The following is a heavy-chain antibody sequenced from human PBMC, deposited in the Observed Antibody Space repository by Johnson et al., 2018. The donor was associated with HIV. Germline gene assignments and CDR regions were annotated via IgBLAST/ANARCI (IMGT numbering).Heavy chain of an antibody. J-gene: IGHJ3*01. CDR2: IYSGGRT. D-gene: IGHD3-10*01. CDR1: GFTVSSNY. CDR3: ASPDYERYYGAFDV. V-gene: IGHV3-66*01. Sequence: VQLVESGGGLVQPGGSLRLSCAASGFTVSSNYMSWVRQAPGKGLEWVSVIYSGGRTYYADSVKGRFTISRDNSKNTLYLQMNSLSAEDTAVYYCASPDYERYYGAFDVWGQGTMVTVSS.